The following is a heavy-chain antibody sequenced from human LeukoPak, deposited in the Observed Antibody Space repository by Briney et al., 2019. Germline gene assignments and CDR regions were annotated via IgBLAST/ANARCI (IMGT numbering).Heavy chain of an antibody. CDR2: ISSSSSYI. Sequence: GGSLRLSCAASGFTFSSYSMNWVRQAPGKGLEWVSSISSSSSYIYYADSVKGRFTISRDNAKNSLYLQMNSLRVEDTAVYYCARAQTMVAYPFLYWGQGTLVTASS. CDR3: ARAQTMVAYPFLY. CDR1: GFTFSSYS. V-gene: IGHV3-21*04. D-gene: IGHD4/OR15-4a*01. J-gene: IGHJ4*02.